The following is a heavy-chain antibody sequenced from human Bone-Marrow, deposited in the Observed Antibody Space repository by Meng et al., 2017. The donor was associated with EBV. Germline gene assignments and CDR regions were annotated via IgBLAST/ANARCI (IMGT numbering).Heavy chain of an antibody. D-gene: IGHD3-10*01. CDR1: GGTFSSYA. J-gene: IGHJ1*01. V-gene: IGHV1-69*01. CDR2: IIPIVGTA. Sequence: PVHLWVDVKKPGCAVKVSCKASGGTFSSYAISWVRQAHGQGLEWMGGIIPIVGTANYAQKFQGRVTITADESTSTAYMELSSLRSEDTAVYYCARGGTYYYGSGSYREYFQHWGQGTLVTVSS. CDR3: ARGGTYYYGSGSYREYFQH.